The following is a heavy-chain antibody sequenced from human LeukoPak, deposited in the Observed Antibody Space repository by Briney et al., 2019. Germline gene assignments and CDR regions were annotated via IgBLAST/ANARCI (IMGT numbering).Heavy chain of an antibody. CDR3: ARVYDFWSGYSFGAFNI. V-gene: IGHV4-30-4*01. Sequence: SQTLSLTCTVSGGSITSGDYYWSWLRQPPGKGLEWIGYIYYSGRTYYNPSLKSRVSISVDTSKNQFSLKLSSVTAADTAVYYCARVYDFWSGYSFGAFNIWGQGTMSPSLQ. CDR2: IYYSGRT. D-gene: IGHD3-3*01. CDR1: GGSITSGDYY. J-gene: IGHJ3*02.